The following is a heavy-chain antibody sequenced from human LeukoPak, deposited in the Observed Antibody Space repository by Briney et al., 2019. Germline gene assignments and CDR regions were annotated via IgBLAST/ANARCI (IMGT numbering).Heavy chain of an antibody. CDR1: GFTFSDYY. CDR3: ARGLCGGDCYSD. Sequence: GGSPRLSCAASGFTFSDYYMSWIRQAPGKGLEWVSSISSTSSYIYYADSVKGRFTISRDNAKNSLYLQMNSLRAEDTAAYYCARGLCGGDCYSDWGQGTLVTVSS. D-gene: IGHD2-21*02. J-gene: IGHJ4*02. V-gene: IGHV3-11*06. CDR2: ISSTSSYI.